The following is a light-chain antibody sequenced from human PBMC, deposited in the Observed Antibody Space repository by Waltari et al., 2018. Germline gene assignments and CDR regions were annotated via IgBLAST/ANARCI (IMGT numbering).Light chain of an antibody. J-gene: IGLJ2*01. V-gene: IGLV3-21*02. Sequence: SYILTQPPSVSVAPGQTARLTCWGNNIGTKSEPWYQQTPGQAPVLVVFDDSDRPSGIPERFSGSNSGDTATLTISRVEAGDEAAYYCQVWDGRTDHPVVFGGGTKLAVL. CDR3: QVWDGRTDHPVV. CDR2: DDS. CDR1: NIGTKS.